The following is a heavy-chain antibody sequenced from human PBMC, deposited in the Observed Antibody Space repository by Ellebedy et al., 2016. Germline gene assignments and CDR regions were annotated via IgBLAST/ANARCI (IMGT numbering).Heavy chain of an antibody. CDR2: IYYSGST. CDR3: ARGLYFDSSGYFYWFDP. D-gene: IGHD3-22*01. Sequence: SETLSLXCSVSGGSVINYGAYWSWIQQSPERGLEWIGYIYYSGSTKFNPSLKSRVTMSVDTSKNQFSLNLRSVTAADTATYYCARGLYFDSSGYFYWFDPWGQGTLVIVSS. CDR1: GGSVINYGAY. V-gene: IGHV4-61*08. J-gene: IGHJ5*02.